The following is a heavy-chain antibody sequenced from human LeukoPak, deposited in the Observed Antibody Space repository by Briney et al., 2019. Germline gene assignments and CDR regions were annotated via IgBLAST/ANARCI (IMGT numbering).Heavy chain of an antibody. J-gene: IGHJ4*02. D-gene: IGHD3-22*01. Sequence: SETLSLTCAVYGGSFSGYYWSWIRQPPGKGLEWIGEINHSGSTNYNPPLKSRVTISVDTSKNQFSLKLSSVTAADTAVYYCARGQTKWLPRLYFDYWGQGTLVTVSS. V-gene: IGHV4-34*01. CDR3: ARGQTKWLPRLYFDY. CDR1: GGSFSGYY. CDR2: INHSGST.